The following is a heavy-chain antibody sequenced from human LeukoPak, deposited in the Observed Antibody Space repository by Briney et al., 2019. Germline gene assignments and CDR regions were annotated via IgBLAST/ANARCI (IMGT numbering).Heavy chain of an antibody. CDR2: MNSDGGQK. CDR3: ARNYAYNHFDY. CDR1: GFTFSSSW. J-gene: IGHJ4*02. D-gene: IGHD5-24*01. Sequence: GGSLRLSCAVSGFTFSSSWMTWVRQAPGKGLEWVATMNSDGGQKSYVDSVEGRFTISRDNAKNSLYLQMNSLRAEDTAVYYCARNYAYNHFDYWGQGTLVTVSS. V-gene: IGHV3-7*01.